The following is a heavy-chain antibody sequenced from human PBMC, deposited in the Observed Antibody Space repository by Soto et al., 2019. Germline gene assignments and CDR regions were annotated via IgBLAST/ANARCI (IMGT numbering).Heavy chain of an antibody. CDR2: IKQDGSEK. CDR1: GFTFSSYW. CDR3: ARANWRATPVGYYYYGMDV. Sequence: GGSLRLSCAASGFTFSSYWMSWVRQAPGKGLEWVANIKQDGSEKYYVDSVKGRFTISRDNAKNSLYLQMNSLIAEDTAVYYCARANWRATPVGYYYYGMDVWGQGTTVTVSS. J-gene: IGHJ6*02. V-gene: IGHV3-7*01. D-gene: IGHD2-15*01.